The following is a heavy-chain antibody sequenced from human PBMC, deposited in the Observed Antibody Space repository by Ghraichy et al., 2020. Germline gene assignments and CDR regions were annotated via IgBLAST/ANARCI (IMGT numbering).Heavy chain of an antibody. CDR2: INPNSGGT. J-gene: IGHJ5*02. CDR3: ARESDHWGGSDP. CDR1: GYTFTDYY. D-gene: IGHD7-27*01. Sequence: ASVKVSCKASGYTFTDYYLHWVRQAPGQGLEWMGRINPNSGGTDYAQKFQGRVTMTRDTSISTAYMELSSLRSDDTAVYYCARESDHWGGSDPWGQGTLVTVSS. V-gene: IGHV1-2*06.